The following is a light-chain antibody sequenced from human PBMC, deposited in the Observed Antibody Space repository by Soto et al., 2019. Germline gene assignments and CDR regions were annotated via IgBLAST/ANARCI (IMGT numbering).Light chain of an antibody. Sequence: DIQMTQSPSSLSASVGDRVTITCRASQSISSYLNWYQQKPGKAPKLLIYAASSLQSGVPSRFSGSGSGTDFTLTLCSLQPEDCATYYCHQSYSTPYPFVPGTKLEIK. J-gene: IGKJ2*01. CDR2: AAS. CDR1: QSISSY. CDR3: HQSYSTPYP. V-gene: IGKV1-39*01.